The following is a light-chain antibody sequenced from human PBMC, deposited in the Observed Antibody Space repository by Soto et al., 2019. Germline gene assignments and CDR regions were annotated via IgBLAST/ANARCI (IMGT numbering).Light chain of an antibody. V-gene: IGKV1-5*01. Sequence: DIQMTQSPSTLSASVGDRVTITCRPSQSISSWLAWYQQKPGKAPKLLIYDASSLESGVPSRFSGSGSGTEFTLTISSLQPDDFATYYCQQYNSYSLTFGQGTKGHIK. CDR1: QSISSW. CDR2: DAS. CDR3: QQYNSYSLT. J-gene: IGKJ1*01.